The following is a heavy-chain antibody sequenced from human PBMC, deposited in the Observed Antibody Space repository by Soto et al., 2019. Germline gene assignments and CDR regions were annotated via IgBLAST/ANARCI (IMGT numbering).Heavy chain of an antibody. CDR2: IYYSGST. CDR3: ASEYCSGGSCYDW. V-gene: IGHV4-30-4*01. J-gene: IGHJ4*02. D-gene: IGHD2-15*01. Sequence: TLSLTCTVSGGSVSSGDYYWSWIRQPPGKGLEWIGYIYYSGSTYYNPSLKSRVTISVDTSKNQFSLKLSSVTAADTAVYYCASEYCSGGSCYDWWGQGTLVTVSS. CDR1: GGSVSSGDYY.